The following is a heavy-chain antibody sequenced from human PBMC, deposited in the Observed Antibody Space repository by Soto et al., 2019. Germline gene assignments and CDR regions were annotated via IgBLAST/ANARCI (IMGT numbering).Heavy chain of an antibody. CDR2: ISYDGSNK. V-gene: IGHV3-30-3*01. CDR1: GFTFSSYA. CDR3: TTPSKPFRVFGAFDI. D-gene: IGHD3-16*01. Sequence: QVQLVESGGGVVQPGRSLRLSCAASGFTFSSYAMHWVRQAPGKGLEWVAVISYDGSNKYYADSVKGRFTISRDDSKNTLYLQMSSLKTEDTAVYFCTTPSKPFRVFGAFDIWGHGTMVTVSS. J-gene: IGHJ3*02.